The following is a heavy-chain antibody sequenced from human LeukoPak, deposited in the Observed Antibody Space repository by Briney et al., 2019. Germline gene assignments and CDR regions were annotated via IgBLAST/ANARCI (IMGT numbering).Heavy chain of an antibody. CDR2: IYYSGST. V-gene: IGHV4-59*01. CDR3: AGGWELRYFDY. Sequence: SETLSLTCTVSGGSISSYYWSWIRQPPGKGLEWIGYIYYSGSTNYNPSLKSRVTISVDTSKTQFSLKLSSVTAADTAVYYCAGGWELRYFDYWGQGTLVTVSS. CDR1: GGSISSYY. J-gene: IGHJ4*02. D-gene: IGHD1-26*01.